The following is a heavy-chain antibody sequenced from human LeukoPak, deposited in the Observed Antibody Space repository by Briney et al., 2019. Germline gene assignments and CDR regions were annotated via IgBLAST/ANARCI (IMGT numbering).Heavy chain of an antibody. D-gene: IGHD2-15*01. CDR2: ISGSGGST. J-gene: IGHJ6*03. CDR1: GFTFSSYA. Sequence: HPGGSLRLSCAASGFTFSSYAMSWVRQAPGKGLEWVSAISGSGGSTYYADSVKGRFTISRDNSKNTLYLQMNSLRAEDTAVHYCAKDGAYCSGGSCYFFFYYYMDVWGKGTTVTVSS. CDR3: AKDGAYCSGGSCYFFFYYYMDV. V-gene: IGHV3-23*01.